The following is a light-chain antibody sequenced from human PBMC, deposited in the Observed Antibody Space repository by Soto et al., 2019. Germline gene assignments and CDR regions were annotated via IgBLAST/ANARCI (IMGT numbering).Light chain of an antibody. J-gene: IGKJ1*01. Sequence: DIQMTQSPSSLFASVGDRVTITCQATQDINIYLNWYQQKPGKAPNLLIYDASNLEIGVPSRFSGSGSGTEFTLTISSLQPDDFATYYCQQYNSYWRTFGQGTKV. CDR3: QQYNSYWRT. CDR1: QDINIY. CDR2: DAS. V-gene: IGKV1-33*01.